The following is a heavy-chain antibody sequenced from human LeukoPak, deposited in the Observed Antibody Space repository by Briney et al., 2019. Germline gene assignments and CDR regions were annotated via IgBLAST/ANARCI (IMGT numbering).Heavy chain of an antibody. V-gene: IGHV1-69*13. D-gene: IGHD1-26*01. CDR1: GGTFSSYA. CDR3: ARDKAMGASTGSVFDY. Sequence: SVKVSCKASGGTFSSYAISWVRQAPGQGLEWMGGIIPIFGTANYAQKFQGRVTITADESTSTAYMELSSLRSEDTAVYYCARDKAMGASTGSVFDYWGQGTLVTVSS. CDR2: IIPIFGTA. J-gene: IGHJ4*02.